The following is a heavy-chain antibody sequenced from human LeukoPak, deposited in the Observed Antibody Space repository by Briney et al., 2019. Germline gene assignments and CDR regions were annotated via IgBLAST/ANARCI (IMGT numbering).Heavy chain of an antibody. CDR1: GFSFSTYG. J-gene: IGHJ2*01. V-gene: IGHV3-30*02. CDR3: AKDSSSDFDP. CDR2: IRDDGSNK. D-gene: IGHD2-15*01. Sequence: GGSLRLSCAASGFSFSTYGMHWVRQAPGKGLEWVAFIRDDGSNKYYADSVKGRFTTSRDNSKNTLFLQMNSLRPEDTAVYYCAKDSSSDFDPWGRGTLVTVSS.